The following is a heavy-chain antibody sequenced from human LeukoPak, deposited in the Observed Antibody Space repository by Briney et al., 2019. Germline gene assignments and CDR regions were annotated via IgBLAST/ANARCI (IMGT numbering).Heavy chain of an antibody. D-gene: IGHD3-10*01. CDR3: ARDSPGV. Sequence: PGGSLRLSCAASGFTFNSFDMHWIRQVPGKGLEWLAIIWYDGSNQHYGDSVKGRFTISRDNANNTVHLHMTGLRAEDTGIYYCARDSPGVWGRGALVTVSS. J-gene: IGHJ4*02. V-gene: IGHV3-33*01. CDR2: IWYDGSNQ. CDR1: GFTFNSFD.